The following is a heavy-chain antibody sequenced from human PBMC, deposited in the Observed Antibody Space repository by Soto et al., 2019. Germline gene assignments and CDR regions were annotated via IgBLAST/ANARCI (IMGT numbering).Heavy chain of an antibody. D-gene: IGHD3-3*01. Sequence: ASVKVSCKASGYIFNNYGINWVRQAPGQGLEWMGGISANRTNTKYAQKFQGRVTMTTDTSTNTAHMELRSLRSDDTAIYYCAREPYDDFWTGDCYFDYWGQGTLVTVSS. J-gene: IGHJ4*02. CDR3: AREPYDDFWTGDCYFDY. CDR2: ISANRTNT. V-gene: IGHV1-18*01. CDR1: GYIFNNYG.